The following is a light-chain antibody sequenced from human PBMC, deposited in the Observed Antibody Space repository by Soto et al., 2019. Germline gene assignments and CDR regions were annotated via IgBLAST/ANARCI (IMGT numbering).Light chain of an antibody. V-gene: IGKV3-20*01. J-gene: IGKJ4*01. CDR3: QHYGNSLT. CDR1: QSVSSNS. CDR2: GAS. Sequence: EIMLTQSPGTLSLSPGERATLSCRASQSVSSNSLAWYQQKPGQAPRLLVYGASSRATGIPDRFSGSGSGTDFTLTISRLEPEDFAVYYCQHYGNSLTFGGGTKVEIK.